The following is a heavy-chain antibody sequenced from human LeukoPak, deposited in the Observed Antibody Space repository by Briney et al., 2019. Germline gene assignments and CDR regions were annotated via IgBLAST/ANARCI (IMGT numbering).Heavy chain of an antibody. CDR3: ARGRESGLGSSGYYFGWFDP. J-gene: IGHJ5*02. V-gene: IGHV1-46*01. Sequence: GASVKVSCKASGYTFTSYYMHWVRQAPGQGLEWMGIINPSGGSTSYAQKFQGRVTMTRDMSTSTVYVELSSLRSEDTAVYYCARGRESGLGSSGYYFGWFDPWGQGTLVTVSS. CDR2: INPSGGST. D-gene: IGHD3-22*01. CDR1: GYTFTSYY.